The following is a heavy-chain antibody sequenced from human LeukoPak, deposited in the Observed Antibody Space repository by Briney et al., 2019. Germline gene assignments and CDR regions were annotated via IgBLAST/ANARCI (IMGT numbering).Heavy chain of an antibody. CDR1: GFTFSSYS. Sequence: GGSLRLSCAASGFTFSSYSMNWVRQAPGKGLEWVSSISSSSSYIYYADSVKGRFTISRDNAKNSLYLQMNSLRAEDTAVYYCAKETDDYGDYYFDYWGQGTLVTVSS. J-gene: IGHJ4*02. CDR3: AKETDDYGDYYFDY. V-gene: IGHV3-21*04. CDR2: ISSSSSYI. D-gene: IGHD4-17*01.